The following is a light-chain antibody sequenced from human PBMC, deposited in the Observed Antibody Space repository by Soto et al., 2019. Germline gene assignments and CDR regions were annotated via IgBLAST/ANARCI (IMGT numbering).Light chain of an antibody. J-gene: IGLJ1*01. CDR2: EVS. CDR3: CSYTGGRTHYV. CDR1: SSDVGGYNY. V-gene: IGLV2-14*01. Sequence: QSALTQPASVSGSPGQSITISCTGTSSDVGGYNYVSWYQQHPGKAPKLMIYEVSNRPSGVSNRFSGSKSGNTASLTISGLQAEDEADYYCCSYTGGRTHYVFGPGTKLTVL.